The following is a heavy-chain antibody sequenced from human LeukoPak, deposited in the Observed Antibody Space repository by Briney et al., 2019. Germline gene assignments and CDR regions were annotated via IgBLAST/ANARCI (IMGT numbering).Heavy chain of an antibody. CDR1: GFTFSSTW. V-gene: IGHV3-74*01. J-gene: IGHJ4*02. Sequence: GGSLRLSCAASGFTFSSTWMNWVRQGPGKGLEWVSRITSDGSSTIYADSVKGRFTISRDNAKSTVYLQMNSLRAEDTAVYFCARDRYYIFDYWGQGAPVTVSS. CDR2: ITSDGSST. D-gene: IGHD3-10*01. CDR3: ARDRYYIFDY.